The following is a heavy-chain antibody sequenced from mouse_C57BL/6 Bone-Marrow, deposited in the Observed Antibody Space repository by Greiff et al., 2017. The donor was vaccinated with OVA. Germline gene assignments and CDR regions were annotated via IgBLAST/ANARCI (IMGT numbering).Heavy chain of an antibody. CDR1: GYSITSGYY. Sequence: EVHLVESGPGLVKPSQSLSLTCSVTGYSITSGYYWNWIRQFPGNKLEWMGYISYDGSNNYNPSLKNRISITRDTSKNQLFLKLNSVTTEDTATYYCARGTTYYDYTYGYFDVWGTGTTVTVSS. CDR3: ARGTTYYDYTYGYFDV. J-gene: IGHJ1*03. D-gene: IGHD2-4*01. CDR2: ISYDGSN. V-gene: IGHV3-6*01.